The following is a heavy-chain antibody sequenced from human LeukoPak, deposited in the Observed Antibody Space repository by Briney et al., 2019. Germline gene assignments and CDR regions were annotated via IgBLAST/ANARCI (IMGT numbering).Heavy chain of an antibody. CDR3: TRGPGSTWYSDY. V-gene: IGHV3-66*02. Sequence: PGGSLRLSCAASGFTVSTNYMNWVRQAPGKGLEWVSIIYSGRDTYYADSVKGRFTISRDNSKNTLCLQMNSLRAEDTAVYYCTRGPGSTWYSDYWGQGTLVTVSS. CDR2: IYSGRDT. D-gene: IGHD6-13*01. J-gene: IGHJ4*02. CDR1: GFTVSTNY.